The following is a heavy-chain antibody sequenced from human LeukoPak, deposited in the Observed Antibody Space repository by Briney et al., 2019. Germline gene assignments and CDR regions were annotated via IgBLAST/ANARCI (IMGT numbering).Heavy chain of an antibody. CDR1: GYTFTSYG. CDR3: ARSALPYTRRPLGISWFDP. J-gene: IGHJ5*02. V-gene: IGHV1-18*01. Sequence: RASVKVSCKASGYTFTSYGISWVRQAPGQGLEWMGWISAYNGNTNYAQKLRGRVTMTTDTSTSTAYMELRSLRSDDTAVYYCARSALPYTRRPLGISWFDPWGQGTLVTVSS. D-gene: IGHD7-27*01. CDR2: ISAYNGNT.